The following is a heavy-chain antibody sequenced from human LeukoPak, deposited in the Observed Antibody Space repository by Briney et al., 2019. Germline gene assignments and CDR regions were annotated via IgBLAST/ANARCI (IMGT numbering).Heavy chain of an antibody. D-gene: IGHD5-12*01. CDR1: GGSLCSVVYY. CDR2: IYYSGCT. CDR3: ARVRGYSGYDWSPYYYYGMDV. V-gene: IGHV4-31*02. Sequence: PSGTLSVTLTVSGGSLCSVVYYWSWIRQHPGQGLEWIGYIYYSGCTYYHPSLKSRVTLSVDTSKNQFSLNLSSLTAADTAVYYCARVRGYSGYDWSPYYYYGMDVWVQGTTVTVSS. J-gene: IGHJ6*02.